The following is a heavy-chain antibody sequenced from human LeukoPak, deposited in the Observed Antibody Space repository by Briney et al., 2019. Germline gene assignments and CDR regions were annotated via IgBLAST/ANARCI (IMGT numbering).Heavy chain of an antibody. J-gene: IGHJ6*02. D-gene: IGHD3-10*01. CDR2: IYYSGST. Sequence: PSETLSLTCTVSGGSISSSSYYWGWIRQPPGKGLEWIGSIYYSGSTYYNPSLKSRVTISVDTSKNQFSLKLSSVTAADTAVYYCARLMVRGVIARPVYGMDVWGQGTTVTVSS. V-gene: IGHV4-39*01. CDR3: ARLMVRGVIARPVYGMDV. CDR1: GGSISSSSYY.